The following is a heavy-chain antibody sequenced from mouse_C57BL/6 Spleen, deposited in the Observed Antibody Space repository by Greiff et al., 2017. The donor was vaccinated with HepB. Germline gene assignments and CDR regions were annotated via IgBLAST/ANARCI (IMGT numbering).Heavy chain of an antibody. CDR3: TDYGSSYLDV. J-gene: IGHJ1*03. CDR2: IRLKSDNYAT. Sequence: EVMLVESGGGLVQPGGSMKLSCVASGFTFSNYWMNWVRQSPEKGLEWVAQIRLKSDNYATQYAESVKGRFTISRDDSKSSVYLQMNNLRAEDTGIYYCTDYGSSYLDVWGTGTTVTVSS. V-gene: IGHV6-3*01. D-gene: IGHD1-1*01. CDR1: GFTFSNYW.